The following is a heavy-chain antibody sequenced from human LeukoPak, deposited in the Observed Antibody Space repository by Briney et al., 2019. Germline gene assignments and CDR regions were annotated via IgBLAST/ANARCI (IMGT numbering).Heavy chain of an antibody. Sequence: GGSLRLSCAASGFTFSSYGMHWVRQAPDKGLEWVAVIWYDGSDKYYADSVRGRFTISRDNSKNTLYLQMNSLRAEDTAVYYCGRVGCTGGNCKPYAYYATDVWGQGTTVTVSS. V-gene: IGHV3-33*08. CDR2: IWYDGSDK. D-gene: IGHD2-15*01. CDR1: GFTFSSYG. J-gene: IGHJ6*02. CDR3: GRVGCTGGNCKPYAYYATDV.